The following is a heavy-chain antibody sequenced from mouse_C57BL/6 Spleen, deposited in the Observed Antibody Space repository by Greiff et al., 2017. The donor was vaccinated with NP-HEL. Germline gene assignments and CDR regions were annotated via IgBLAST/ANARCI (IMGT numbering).Heavy chain of an antibody. Sequence: EVQLQQSGPELVKPGASVKIPCKASGYTFTDYNMDWVKQSHGKSLEWIGDINPNNGGTIYNQKFKGKATLTVDKSSSTAYMELRSLTSEDTAVYYCALYYYGSSQAWFAYWGQGTLVTVSA. CDR3: ALYYYGSSQAWFAY. CDR1: GYTFTDYN. J-gene: IGHJ3*01. V-gene: IGHV1-18*01. D-gene: IGHD1-1*01. CDR2: INPNNGGT.